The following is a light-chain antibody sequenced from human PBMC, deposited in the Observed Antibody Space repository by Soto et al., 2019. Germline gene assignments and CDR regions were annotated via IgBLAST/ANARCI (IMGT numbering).Light chain of an antibody. J-gene: IGLJ2*01. CDR2: DVS. V-gene: IGLV2-14*03. Sequence: QSALTQPASVSGSPGQSITISCTGTSSDVGGYNYVSWYQQHPGKAPKLMIYDVSNRPSGVSSRFSASKSGNTASLTISGLQAEDEATYYCSSYTTSVTLVLFGGGTKLTVL. CDR3: SSYTTSVTLVL. CDR1: SSDVGGYNY.